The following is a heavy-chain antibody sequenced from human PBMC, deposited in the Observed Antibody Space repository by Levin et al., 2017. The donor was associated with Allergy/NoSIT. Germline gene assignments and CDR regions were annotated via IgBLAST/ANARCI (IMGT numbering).Heavy chain of an antibody. D-gene: IGHD4-17*01. CDR2: IKSKTDGGTT. Sequence: GESLKISCAASGFTFSNAWMSWVRQAPGKGLEWVGRIKSKTDGGTTDYAAPVKGRFTISRDDSKNTLYLQMNSLKTEDTAVYYCTTAVPDYGDPQDFDYWGQGTLVTVSS. V-gene: IGHV3-15*01. CDR1: GFTFSNAW. CDR3: TTAVPDYGDPQDFDY. J-gene: IGHJ4*02.